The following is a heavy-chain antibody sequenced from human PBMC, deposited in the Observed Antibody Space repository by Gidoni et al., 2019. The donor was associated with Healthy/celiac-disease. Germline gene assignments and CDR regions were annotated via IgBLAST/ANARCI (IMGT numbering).Heavy chain of an antibody. CDR2: IIPILGIA. CDR1: GGTFSSYA. CDR3: ASSLGGGYYFDY. D-gene: IGHD3-16*01. J-gene: IGHJ4*02. Sequence: QVQLVQSGAEVKKPGSSVKVSCKASGGTFSSYAISWVRQAPGQGLEWMGRIIPILGIANYAQKFQGRVTITADKSTSTAYMELSSLRSEDTAVYYCASSLGGGYYFDYWGQGTLVTVSS. V-gene: IGHV1-69*04.